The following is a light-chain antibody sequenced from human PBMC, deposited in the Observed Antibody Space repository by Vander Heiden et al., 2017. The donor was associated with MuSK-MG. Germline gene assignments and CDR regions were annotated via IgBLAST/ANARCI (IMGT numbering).Light chain of an antibody. CDR3: QQSYSTLPVT. CDR1: QSIRNK. CDR2: VAS. J-gene: IGKJ4*01. Sequence: DIQMTQSPSSLSASVGDRVTITCRASQSIRNKLNWYQQKPGKAPKLLIYVASILQSGVSSRFSGSGSGTDFSLTISSLQPEDFATYYCQQSYSTLPVTFGGGTKVEIK. V-gene: IGKV1-39*01.